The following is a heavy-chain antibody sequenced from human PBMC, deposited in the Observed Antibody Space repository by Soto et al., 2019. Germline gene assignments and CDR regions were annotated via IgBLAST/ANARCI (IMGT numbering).Heavy chain of an antibody. V-gene: IGHV4-59*01. Sequence: SETLSLTCTVSGGSISSYYWSWIRQPPGKGLEWIGYIYYSGSTNYNPSLKSRVTISVDTSKNQFSLKLSSVTAADTAVYYCARTTVTTFDYWGQGTLVTVYS. J-gene: IGHJ4*02. D-gene: IGHD4-17*01. CDR1: GGSISSYY. CDR2: IYYSGST. CDR3: ARTTVTTFDY.